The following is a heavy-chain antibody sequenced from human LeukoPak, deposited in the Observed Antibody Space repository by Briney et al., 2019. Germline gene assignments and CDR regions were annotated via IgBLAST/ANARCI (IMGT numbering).Heavy chain of an antibody. CDR1: GGSISDNY. CDR3: ASYPDYPNGSGSYYHRGYFDY. J-gene: IGHJ4*02. CDR2: MYTSGDT. D-gene: IGHD3-10*01. Sequence: SETLSLTCTVSGGSISDNYWTWIRQPADKRLEWLRRMYTSGDTYYNPSLRSRLTISLDKAKNQISLEVRSVTAADTAVYYCASYPDYPNGSGSYYHRGYFDYWGQGTLVTVSS. V-gene: IGHV4-4*07.